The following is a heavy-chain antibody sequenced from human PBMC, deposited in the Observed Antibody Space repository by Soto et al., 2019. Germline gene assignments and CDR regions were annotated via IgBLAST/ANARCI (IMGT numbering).Heavy chain of an antibody. CDR1: DYSFTSYG. CDR2: IRVYNGNT. J-gene: IGHJ6*02. V-gene: IGHV1-18*01. D-gene: IGHD3-3*01. Sequence: ASVKVSCKASDYSFTSYGISWVRQAPGQGLEWMGWIRVYNGNTNYAQKVQDRVTMTTETSTSTAYMELRGLRSDDTAVYYCVREGEERRGKGLWSEPHVEYHGMDVWGQGTTVTVSS. CDR3: VREGEERRGKGLWSEPHVEYHGMDV.